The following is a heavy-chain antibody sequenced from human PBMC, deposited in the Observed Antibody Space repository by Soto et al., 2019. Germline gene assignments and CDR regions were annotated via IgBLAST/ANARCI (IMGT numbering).Heavy chain of an antibody. CDR3: AKDSYYYTRSGFYYASYFDY. CDR1: GFIFSNSA. J-gene: IGHJ4*02. D-gene: IGHD3-22*01. CDR2: ISYDGSTK. Sequence: QVQLVESGGGVVQPGRSLRLSCAASGFIFSNSAMHWVRQAPGKGLEWVALISYDGSTKNSADSVKGRFTISRDNSKNTLYLQMDSLRAEDTAVYYCAKDSYYYTRSGFYYASYFDYWGQGTLVTVSS. V-gene: IGHV3-30*18.